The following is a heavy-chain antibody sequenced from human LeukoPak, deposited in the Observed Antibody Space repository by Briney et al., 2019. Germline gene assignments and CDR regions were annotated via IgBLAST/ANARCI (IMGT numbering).Heavy chain of an antibody. J-gene: IGHJ4*02. CDR1: GYTFTVYY. CDR2: INPNSGGT. Sequence: GASVKVSCKASGYTFTVYYIQWVRQAPGQGLEWMGWINPNSGGTNYAQKFQGRVTMTRDTSISTAYMELSRLRSDDTAVYYCARVDTAMVTDYWGRGTLATVSS. V-gene: IGHV1-2*02. CDR3: ARVDTAMVTDY. D-gene: IGHD5-18*01.